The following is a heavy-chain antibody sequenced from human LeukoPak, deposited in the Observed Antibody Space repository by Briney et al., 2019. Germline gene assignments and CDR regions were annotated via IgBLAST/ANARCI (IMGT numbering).Heavy chain of an antibody. Sequence: ASVKVSCKASGYTFTSYGISWVRQAPGQRLEWMGWISAYNGNTNYAQKLQGRVTMTTDTSTSTAYMELRSLRSDDTAVYYCAREGYCSGGSCYSGATDYWGQGTLVTVSS. CDR2: ISAYNGNT. V-gene: IGHV1-18*01. J-gene: IGHJ4*02. D-gene: IGHD2-15*01. CDR1: GYTFTSYG. CDR3: AREGYCSGGSCYSGATDY.